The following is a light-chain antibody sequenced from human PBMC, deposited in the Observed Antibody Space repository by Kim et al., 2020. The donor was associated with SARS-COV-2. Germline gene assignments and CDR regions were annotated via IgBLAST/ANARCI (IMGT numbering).Light chain of an antibody. J-gene: IGLJ3*02. CDR1: SGYSNNA. Sequence: QLVLTQSPSASASLGASVKLTCTLSSGYSNNAISWHQQQPGKGPRHLMKVNSDGSHSKGDGIPDRFSGSSSGAERYLTVSSLQSEDEADYYCQTWGTGIWVFGGGTKVTVL. CDR3: QTWGTGIWV. CDR2: VNSDGSH. V-gene: IGLV4-69*01.